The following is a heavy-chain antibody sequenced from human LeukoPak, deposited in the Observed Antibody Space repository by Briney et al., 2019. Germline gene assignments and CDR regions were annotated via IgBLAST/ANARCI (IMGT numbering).Heavy chain of an antibody. J-gene: IGHJ5*02. CDR2: INPNSGGT. Sequence: ASVKVSCKASGYTFTGYYMHWVRQAPGQGLEWMGWINPNSGGTNYAQKFQGRVTMTRDTSISTAYMELSRLRSDDTAVYYCARTIAAAVNWFDPWCQGTLVTVSS. CDR3: ARTIAAAVNWFDP. V-gene: IGHV1-2*02. D-gene: IGHD6-13*01. CDR1: GYTFTGYY.